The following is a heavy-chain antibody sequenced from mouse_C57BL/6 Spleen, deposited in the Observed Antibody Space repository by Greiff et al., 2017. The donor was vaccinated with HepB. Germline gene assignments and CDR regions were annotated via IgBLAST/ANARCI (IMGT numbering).Heavy chain of an antibody. D-gene: IGHD1-1*01. J-gene: IGHJ2*01. V-gene: IGHV1-54*01. CDR3: ARWGTTVPFDY. CDR1: GYAFTNYL. Sequence: VKLQESGAELVRPGTSVKVSCKASGYAFTNYLIEWVKQRPGQGLEWIGVINPGSGGTNYNEKFKGKATLTADKSSSTAYMQLSSLTSEDSAVYFCARWGTTVPFDYWGQGTTLTVSS. CDR2: INPGSGGT.